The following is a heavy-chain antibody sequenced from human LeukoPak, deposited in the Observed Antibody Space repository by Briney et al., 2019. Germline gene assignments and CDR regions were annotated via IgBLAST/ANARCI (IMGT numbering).Heavy chain of an antibody. CDR2: IYYSGTT. CDR1: GGSISSSSYY. D-gene: IGHD6-13*01. V-gene: IGHV4-39*01. J-gene: IGHJ4*02. Sequence: SETLSLTCTVAGGSISSSSYYWGWIRQPPGKGLEWIGSIYYSGTTYYNPSLKSRVTISVDTSKNQFSLKLSSVTAADTAVYYCARRVIAAAGRFDHWGQGTLVTVST. CDR3: ARRVIAAAGRFDH.